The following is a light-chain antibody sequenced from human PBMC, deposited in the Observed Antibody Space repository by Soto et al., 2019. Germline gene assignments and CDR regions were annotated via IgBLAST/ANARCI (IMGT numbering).Light chain of an antibody. CDR1: QSVSIH. V-gene: IGKV3D-15*01. J-gene: IGKJ1*01. CDR3: QQYKNWPRT. Sequence: ETVMTQSPGTLSVSLGERATLSCRASQSVSIHLAWYQQKPGQAPRLLIYDTSTRATGIPDRFSGRGSGTEFTLTISSLQSEDFAVYYCQQYKNWPRTFGQGTKVDNK. CDR2: DTS.